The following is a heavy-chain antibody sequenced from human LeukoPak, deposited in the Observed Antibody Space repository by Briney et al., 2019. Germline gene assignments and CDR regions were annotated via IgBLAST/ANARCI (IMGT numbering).Heavy chain of an antibody. CDR3: AVESHDLRGYYFDY. D-gene: IGHD3-16*01. V-gene: IGHV4-61*05. CDR2: IYYSGST. J-gene: IGHJ4*02. Sequence: SETLSLTCTVSGGSISSSSYYWSWIRQPPGKGLEWIGYIYYSGSTNYNPSLKSRVTISVDTSKNQFSLKLSSVTAADTAVYYCAVESHDLRGYYFDYWGQGTLVTVSS. CDR1: GGSISSSSYY.